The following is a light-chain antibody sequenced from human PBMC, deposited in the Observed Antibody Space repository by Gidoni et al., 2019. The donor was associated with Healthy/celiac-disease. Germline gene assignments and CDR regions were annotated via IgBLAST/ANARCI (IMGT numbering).Light chain of an antibody. J-gene: IGKJ2*01. Sequence: EIVLTQSPGTLSLSPGERANLSCRASQSVSSSDLAWYQQKPGQAPRLLIYGASSRATGIPDRFSGSGPGTDFTLTISRLEPEDFAVYYCQQYGSSPRYTFGQGTKLEIK. CDR1: QSVSSSD. CDR3: QQYGSSPRYT. CDR2: GAS. V-gene: IGKV3-20*01.